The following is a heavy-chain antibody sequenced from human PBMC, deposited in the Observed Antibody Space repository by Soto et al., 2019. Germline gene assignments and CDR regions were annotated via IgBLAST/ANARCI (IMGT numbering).Heavy chain of an antibody. CDR1: GGSISSGGYS. J-gene: IGHJ4*02. D-gene: IGHD6-13*01. CDR3: ARGGIAAGFDY. CDR2: IYHSGST. Sequence: SETLSLTCAVFGGSISSGGYSWSWIRQPPGKGLEWIGYIYHSGSTYYNPALKSRVTISVDRSKNQFSLKLSSVTAADTAVYYCARGGIAAGFDYWGQGTLVTLSS. V-gene: IGHV4-30-2*01.